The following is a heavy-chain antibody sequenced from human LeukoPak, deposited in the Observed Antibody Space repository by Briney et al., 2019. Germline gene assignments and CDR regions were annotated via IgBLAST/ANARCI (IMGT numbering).Heavy chain of an antibody. D-gene: IGHD6-6*01. CDR3: ARGYSSSVDWFDP. CDR1: GGSISSSSYY. V-gene: IGHV4-39*07. Sequence: SETLSLTCTVSGGSISSSSYYWGWIRQPPGKGLEWIGSIYYSGSTYYNPSLKSRVTISVDTSKNQFSLKLSSVTAADTAVYYCARGYSSSVDWFDPWGQGTLVTVSS. J-gene: IGHJ5*02. CDR2: IYYSGST.